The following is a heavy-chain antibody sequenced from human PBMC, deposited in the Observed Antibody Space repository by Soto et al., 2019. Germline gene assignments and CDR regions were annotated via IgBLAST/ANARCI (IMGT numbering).Heavy chain of an antibody. J-gene: IGHJ3*02. CDR3: ARDSGPNSYDSSGRKAFDI. D-gene: IGHD3-22*01. Sequence: SETLSLTCTVSGGSISSYYWSWIRQPPGKGLEWIGYIYYSGSTNYNPSLKSRVTISVDTSKNQFSLKLSSVTAADTAVYYCARDSGPNSYDSSGRKAFDIWGQGTMVT. CDR1: GGSISSYY. V-gene: IGHV4-59*01. CDR2: IYYSGST.